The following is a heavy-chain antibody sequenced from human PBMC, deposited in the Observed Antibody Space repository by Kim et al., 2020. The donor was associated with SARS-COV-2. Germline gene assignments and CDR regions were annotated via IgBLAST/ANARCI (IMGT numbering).Heavy chain of an antibody. CDR3: QCTTVTAHHYYYGMDV. J-gene: IGHJ6*02. Sequence: SGKGRFTVSRDNAKNSLYLQMNSLRDEDTAVYYCQCTTVTAHHYYYGMDVWGQGTTVTVSS. V-gene: IGHV3-48*02. D-gene: IGHD4-4*01.